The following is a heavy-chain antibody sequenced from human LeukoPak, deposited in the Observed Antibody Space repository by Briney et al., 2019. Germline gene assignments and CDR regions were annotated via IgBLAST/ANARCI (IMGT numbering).Heavy chain of an antibody. CDR2: ISGSGGST. Sequence: GGSLRLSCAASGFTFSSYAMSWVRKAPGKGLEWVSAISGSGGSTYYADSVKGRFTISRDNSKNTLYLQMNSLRAEDTAVYYCATGDSSGYYPYYFDYWGQGTLVTVSS. D-gene: IGHD3-22*01. V-gene: IGHV3-23*01. J-gene: IGHJ4*02. CDR1: GFTFSSYA. CDR3: ATGDSSGYYPYYFDY.